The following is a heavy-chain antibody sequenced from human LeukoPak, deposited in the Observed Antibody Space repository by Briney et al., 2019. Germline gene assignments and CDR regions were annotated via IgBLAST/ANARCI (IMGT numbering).Heavy chain of an antibody. CDR3: AREYPLFHYFDY. CDR1: GFTVSSNY. D-gene: IGHD2-2*01. V-gene: IGHV3-53*01. Sequence: GGSLRLSCAASGFTVSSNYTSWVRHAPGKWREWVSFIFSGGSTYYADSVKGRFKISRENSKNTLYLQMNRLRAEDTAVYYCAREYPLFHYFDYWGQGTLVTVSS. J-gene: IGHJ4*02. CDR2: IFSGGST.